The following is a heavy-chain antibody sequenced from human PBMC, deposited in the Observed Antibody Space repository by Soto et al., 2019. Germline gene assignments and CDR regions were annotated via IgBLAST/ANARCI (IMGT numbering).Heavy chain of an antibody. Sequence: EGSLRLSCAASGFTFSRDSMNWVRQARGKGLEWVSAISSSSSYIYYADSVKGRFTISRDNAKNSLYLQMNSLRAEDTAVYYCARDRDTAMAVLPSYAMDVWGQGTTVTVSS. D-gene: IGHD5-18*01. CDR3: ARDRDTAMAVLPSYAMDV. CDR2: ISSSSSYI. V-gene: IGHV3-21*01. CDR1: GFTFSRDS. J-gene: IGHJ6*02.